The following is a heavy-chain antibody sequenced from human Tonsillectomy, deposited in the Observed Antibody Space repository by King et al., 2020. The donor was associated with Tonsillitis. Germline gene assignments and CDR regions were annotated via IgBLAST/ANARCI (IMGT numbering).Heavy chain of an antibody. CDR3: ARDNWGSLDY. V-gene: IGHV4-61*01. Sequence: QLQESGPGLVKPSETLSLTCTVSGDSVSSGTYYWSWIRQPPGKGLEWIGYSSVSTNYNPSLKSRVTISVDTSKNRFSLKLNSVTAADTAVYYCARDNWGSLDYWGQGTLVTVSS. D-gene: IGHD7-27*01. CDR1: GDSVSSGTYY. CDR2: SSVST. J-gene: IGHJ4*02.